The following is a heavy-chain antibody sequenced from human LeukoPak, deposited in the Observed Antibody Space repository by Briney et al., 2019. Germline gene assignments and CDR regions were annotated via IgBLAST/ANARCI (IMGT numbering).Heavy chain of an antibody. CDR1: GFTFGTYG. D-gene: IGHD7-27*01. Sequence: PGGSLRLSCEASGFTFGTYGMTWVRQAPGQGLEWVSGITGSSTWTYYADSVRGRFTISRDNSRNTLHLQVNNLTADDTAIYYCARELVSLGTGYFDLWGRGTLVTVSS. CDR3: ARELVSLGTGYFDL. V-gene: IGHV3-23*01. CDR2: ITGSSTWT. J-gene: IGHJ2*01.